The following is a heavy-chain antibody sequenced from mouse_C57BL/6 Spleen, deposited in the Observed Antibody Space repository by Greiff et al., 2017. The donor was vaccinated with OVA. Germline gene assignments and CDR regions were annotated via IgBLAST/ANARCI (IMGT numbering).Heavy chain of an antibody. CDR2: IDPSDSYT. V-gene: IGHV1-69*01. Sequence: VQLQQPGAELVMPGASVKLSCKASGYTFTSYWMHWVKQRPGQGLEWIGEIDPSDSYTNYNQKFKGKSTLTVDKSSSTAYMQLSSLTSEDSAVYYCARWYGSPYYFDYWGQGTTLTVSS. J-gene: IGHJ2*01. CDR3: ARWYGSPYYFDY. D-gene: IGHD2-10*02. CDR1: GYTFTSYW.